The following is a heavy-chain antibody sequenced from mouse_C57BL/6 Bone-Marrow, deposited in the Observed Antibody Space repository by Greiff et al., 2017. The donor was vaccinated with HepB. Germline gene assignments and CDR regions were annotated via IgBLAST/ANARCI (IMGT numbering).Heavy chain of an antibody. CDR2: IYPRSGNT. J-gene: IGHJ3*01. Sequence: VHLQQSGAELARPGASVKLSCKASGYTFTSYGMSWVKQRTGQGLEWIGEIYPRSGNTSYNAKFQDKATQTADTSSSTAYMELRSLTSEDSAVFFCARAYYDYGTFAYWGQGTLVTVSA. D-gene: IGHD2-4*01. V-gene: IGHV1-81*01. CDR1: GYTFTSYG. CDR3: ARAYYDYGTFAY.